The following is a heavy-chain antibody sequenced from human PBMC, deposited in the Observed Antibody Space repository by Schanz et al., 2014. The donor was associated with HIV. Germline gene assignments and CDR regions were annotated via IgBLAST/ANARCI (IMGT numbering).Heavy chain of an antibody. CDR1: GFTFSSYW. CDR2: IKQDESEK. D-gene: IGHD6-13*01. J-gene: IGHJ4*02. Sequence: EVHLVESGGGMVQPGGSLTLSCAASGFTFSSYWMSWVRQAPGKGLEWVANIKQDESEKYYVDSVKGRFTISRDNAKNSMFLQMNSLRGEDTAVYYCAREKDLGYSSTLGFWGQGTLVTVSS. CDR3: AREKDLGYSSTLGF. V-gene: IGHV3-7*03.